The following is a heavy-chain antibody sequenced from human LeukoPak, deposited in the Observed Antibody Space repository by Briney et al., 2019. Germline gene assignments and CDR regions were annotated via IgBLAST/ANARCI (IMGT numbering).Heavy chain of an antibody. CDR2: IYYSGST. J-gene: IGHJ5*02. CDR3: ARILRVTMVRGVTYNWFDP. D-gene: IGHD3-10*01. V-gene: IGHV4-31*03. Sequence: PSETLSLTCTVSGGSISSGGYYWSWIRHHPGKGLEWIGYIYYSGSTYYNPSLKSRVPISVDTSKNQFSLKLSSVTAADTGVYYCARILRVTMVRGVTYNWFDPWGQGTLVTVSS. CDR1: GGSISSGGYY.